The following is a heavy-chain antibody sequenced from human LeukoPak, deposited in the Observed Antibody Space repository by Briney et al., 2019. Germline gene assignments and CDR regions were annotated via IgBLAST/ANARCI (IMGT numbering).Heavy chain of an antibody. V-gene: IGHV4-30-4*08. Sequence: SQTLSLTCTVSGGSISSGDYYWSWIRQPPGKGLEWIGYIYYSGSTYYNPSLKSRVTISVDTSKNQFSLKLSSVTAADTAVYYCARGPRYYDFWSGQYYYYYMDVWGKGTTVTVSS. D-gene: IGHD3-3*01. CDR1: GGSISSGDYY. CDR3: ARGPRYYDFWSGQYYYYYMDV. J-gene: IGHJ6*03. CDR2: IYYSGST.